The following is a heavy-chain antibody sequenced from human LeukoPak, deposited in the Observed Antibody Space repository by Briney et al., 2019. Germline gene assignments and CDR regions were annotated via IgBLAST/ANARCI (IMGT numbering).Heavy chain of an antibody. CDR3: SGEQGGGVSGSVGVLFASYHTYYYMDV. CDR2: INPSDGAT. Sequence: ASVRVSCKASGYTFTMFYTHWVRQAPGQGLEWMGMINPSDGATTYAQRFQGRVTVTRDMSTTTVYMDLRSLRSEDTAVYFCSGEQGGGVSGSVGVLFASYHTYYYMDVWGRGTTVTVSS. J-gene: IGHJ6*03. CDR1: GYTFTMFY. D-gene: IGHD1-26*01. V-gene: IGHV1-46*01.